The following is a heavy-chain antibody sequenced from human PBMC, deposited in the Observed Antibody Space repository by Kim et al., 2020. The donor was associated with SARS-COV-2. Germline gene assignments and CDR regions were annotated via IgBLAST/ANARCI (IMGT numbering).Heavy chain of an antibody. D-gene: IGHD1-26*01. V-gene: IGHV3-23*01. CDR3: SKAVTSGSYLMDAFDI. CDR2: KSASAAAT. CDR1: GFTFGTYA. J-gene: IGHJ3*02. Sequence: GGSLRLSCAASGFTFGTYAMSWVRQAPGKGLEWVAAKSASAAATYYADSVTGRFTISRDNSKNTLYLQMNSLNVEDTALYYCSKAVTSGSYLMDAFDIWGQGTMVTVSS.